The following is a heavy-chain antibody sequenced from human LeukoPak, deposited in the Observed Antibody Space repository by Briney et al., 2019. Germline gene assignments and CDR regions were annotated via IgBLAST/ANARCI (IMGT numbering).Heavy chain of an antibody. J-gene: IGHJ4*02. CDR3: TAEYSSSSVCLY. CDR1: GFTFSNAW. D-gene: IGHD6-6*01. CDR2: IKSKTDGGTT. V-gene: IGHV3-15*01. Sequence: PGGSLGLSCAASGFTFSNAWMSWVRQAPGKGLEWVGRIKSKTDGGTTDYAAPVKGRFTISRDDSKNTLYLQMNSLKTEDTAVYYCTAEYSSSSVCLYWGQGTLVTVST.